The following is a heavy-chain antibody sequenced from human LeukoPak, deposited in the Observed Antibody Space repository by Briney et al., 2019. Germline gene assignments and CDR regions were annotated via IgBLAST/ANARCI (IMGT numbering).Heavy chain of an antibody. D-gene: IGHD3-22*01. Sequence: ASVKVSCKASGYTFTSYGISWVRQAPGQGLEWMGWISAYNGNTNYAQKLQGRVTMTTDTSTSTAYMELRSLRSDDTAVCYCARDSYYYDSSGYRPGYWGQGTLVTVSS. V-gene: IGHV1-18*01. CDR1: GYTFTSYG. CDR3: ARDSYYYDSSGYRPGY. CDR2: ISAYNGNT. J-gene: IGHJ4*02.